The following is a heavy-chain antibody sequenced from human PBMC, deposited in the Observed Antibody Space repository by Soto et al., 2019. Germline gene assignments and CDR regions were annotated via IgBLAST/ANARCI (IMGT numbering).Heavy chain of an antibody. CDR2: IIPIFGTA. V-gene: IGHV1-69*13. D-gene: IGHD1-26*01. Sequence: SVKVSCKTSACTFSSYAISWVRQAPGQGLEWMGGIIPIFGTANYTQKFQGRVTITADESTSTAYMELSSLRSEDTAVDYCASWGEDCGSYPYWGQGTLVTVSS. CDR3: ASWGEDCGSYPY. J-gene: IGHJ4*02. CDR1: ACTFSSYA.